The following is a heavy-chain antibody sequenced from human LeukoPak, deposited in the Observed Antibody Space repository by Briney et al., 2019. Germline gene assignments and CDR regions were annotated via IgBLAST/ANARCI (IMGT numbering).Heavy chain of an antibody. V-gene: IGHV3-74*01. CDR1: GFTLSSYW. D-gene: IGHD2-15*01. CDR2: INSDGSST. CDR3: ARDRSGIPSLFDY. J-gene: IGHJ4*02. Sequence: GGALRLSRAASGFTLSSYWVHWVRQAPGKGLVGVSRINSDGSSTSYADSVKGRFTISRDNAKNTLYLQMNSLRAEDTAVYYCARDRSGIPSLFDYWGQGTLVTVSS.